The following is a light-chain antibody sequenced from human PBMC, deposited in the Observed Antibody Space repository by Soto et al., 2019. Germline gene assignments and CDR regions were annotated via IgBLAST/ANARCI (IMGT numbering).Light chain of an antibody. CDR3: QQSYNYPST. J-gene: IGKJ1*01. Sequence: AIRMTQSPSSFSASIGDRVTITCRASQDVSSYLAWYQQKPGKAPELLIYAASTLQTGVPSRFSGSGSGTDFTLTISNLQSEDFATYYCQQSYNYPSTFGQGTKVEI. CDR1: QDVSSY. CDR2: AAS. V-gene: IGKV1-8*01.